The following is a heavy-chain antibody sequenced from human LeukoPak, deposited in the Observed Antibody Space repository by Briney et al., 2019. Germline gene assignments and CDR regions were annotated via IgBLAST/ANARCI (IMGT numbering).Heavy chain of an antibody. CDR1: GFTFSSYA. V-gene: IGHV3-23*01. D-gene: IGHD3-3*01. CDR3: AKSGVEYLTIFGVVRDNYAFDM. Sequence: PGGSLRLSCAASGFTFSSYAMSWVRQAPGQGLEWVSAISGSGGSTYYAASLKGRFTIPRDNSKTTLHLQINSLRAEDTAVYCCAKSGVEYLTIFGVVRDNYAFDMWGQGTMVTV. J-gene: IGHJ3*02. CDR2: ISGSGGST.